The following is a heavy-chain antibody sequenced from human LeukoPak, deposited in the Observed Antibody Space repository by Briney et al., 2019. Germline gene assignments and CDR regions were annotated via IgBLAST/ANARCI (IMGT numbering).Heavy chain of an antibody. J-gene: IGHJ4*02. D-gene: IGHD1-26*01. CDR1: GFTFSSYA. Sequence: GGSLRLSCAASGFTFSSYAMSWVRQAPGKGPEWVSAISGSGGSPYYADSVKGRFTISRDNAKNSLYLQMNSLRAEDTAVYYCAREGGIVGAYYFDYWGQGTLVTVSS. CDR2: ISGSGGSP. CDR3: AREGGIVGAYYFDY. V-gene: IGHV3-23*01.